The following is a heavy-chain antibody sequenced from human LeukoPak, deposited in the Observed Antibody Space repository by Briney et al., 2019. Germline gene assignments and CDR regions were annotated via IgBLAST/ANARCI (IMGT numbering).Heavy chain of an antibody. CDR3: ARGGLLLVLGPSY. Sequence: GGSLRLSCAASEITFSNYAMNWVRQAPGKGLEWVANIKQDGSEKYYVDSVKGRFTISRDNAKNSLYLQMNSLRDEDTAVYYCARGGLLLVLGPSYWGQGTLVTVSS. V-gene: IGHV3-7*01. CDR1: EITFSNYA. J-gene: IGHJ4*02. D-gene: IGHD3-22*01. CDR2: IKQDGSEK.